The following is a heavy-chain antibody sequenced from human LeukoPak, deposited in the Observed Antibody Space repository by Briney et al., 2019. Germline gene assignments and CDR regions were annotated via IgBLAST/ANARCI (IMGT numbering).Heavy chain of an antibody. V-gene: IGHV3-7*01. Sequence: AGGSLRLSCAASGFTFSSYWMSWVRQAPGKGLEWVANIKQDGSEKYYVDSVKGRFTISRDNAKNSLYLQMNSLRAEDTAVYYCARDRTFTSILYYYYYGMHVWGQGTTVTVSS. CDR2: IKQDGSEK. J-gene: IGHJ6*02. CDR3: ARDRTFTSILYYYYYGMHV. D-gene: IGHD3-16*01. CDR1: GFTFSSYW.